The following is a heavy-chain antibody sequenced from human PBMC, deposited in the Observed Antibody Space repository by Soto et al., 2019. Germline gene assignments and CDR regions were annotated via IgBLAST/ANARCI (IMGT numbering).Heavy chain of an antibody. Sequence: GGALRLSGAGSGFTFVASARQWFRQASGKGLEWASVISGSGDSTYYADSVKGRFTISRDNSKNTLYLQMNSLRAEDTAVYYCAKRAAGTSFDYWGQGTLVTVSS. D-gene: IGHD6-13*01. CDR3: AKRAAGTSFDY. J-gene: IGHJ4*02. CDR1: GFTFVASA. V-gene: IGHV3-23*01. CDR2: ISGSGDST.